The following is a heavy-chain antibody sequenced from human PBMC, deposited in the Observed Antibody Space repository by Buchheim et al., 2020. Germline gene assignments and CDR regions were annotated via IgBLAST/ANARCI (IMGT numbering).Heavy chain of an antibody. V-gene: IGHV4-31*03. Sequence: QVQLQESGPGLVKPSQTLSLTCTVSGGSISSGGHYWSWIRQHPGKGLEWIGYIYYSGSTYYNPSLKSRVTISVDTSKNQFSLKLSSVTAADTAVYYCARLAVDVRSTAMVTFWWFDPWGQGTL. CDR2: IYYSGST. CDR1: GGSISSGGHY. D-gene: IGHD5-18*01. CDR3: ARLAVDVRSTAMVTFWWFDP. J-gene: IGHJ5*02.